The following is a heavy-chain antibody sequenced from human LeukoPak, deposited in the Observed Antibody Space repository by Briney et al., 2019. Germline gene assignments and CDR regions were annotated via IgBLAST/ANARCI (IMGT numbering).Heavy chain of an antibody. CDR1: GYTLTELS. CDR3: ATVYSGSPWDAFDI. Sequence: ASVKVSCKVSGYTLTELSMHWVRQAPGKGLEWMGGFDPEDGETIYAQKFQGRVTMTEDTSTDTAYMELSSLRSEDTAVYYCATVYSGSPWDAFDIWGQGTMVTVSS. CDR2: FDPEDGET. D-gene: IGHD1-26*01. V-gene: IGHV1-24*01. J-gene: IGHJ3*02.